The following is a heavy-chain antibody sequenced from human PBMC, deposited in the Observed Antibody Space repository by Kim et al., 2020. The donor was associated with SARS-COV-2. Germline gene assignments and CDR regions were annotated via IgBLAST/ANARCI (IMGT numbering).Heavy chain of an antibody. Sequence: SETLSLTCAVSGGSISSSNWWSWVRQPPGKGLEWIGEIYHSGSTNYNPSLKSRVTISVDKSKNQFSLKLSSVTAADTAVYYCHKSIVVVPAAMPDFYGMDVWGQGTTVTVSS. CDR1: GGSISSSNW. CDR3: HKSIVVVPAAMPDFYGMDV. CDR2: IYHSGST. V-gene: IGHV4-4*02. J-gene: IGHJ6*02. D-gene: IGHD2-2*01.